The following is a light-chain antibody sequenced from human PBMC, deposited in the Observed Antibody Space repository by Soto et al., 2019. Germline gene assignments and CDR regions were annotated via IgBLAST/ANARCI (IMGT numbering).Light chain of an antibody. CDR3: QQYYSSPDT. CDR1: QSVLYSSNNKNY. CDR2: WAS. V-gene: IGKV4-1*01. Sequence: DIVMTQSPDSLAVSLGERATINCKSSQSVLYSSNNKNYLAWYQQKPGQPTKLLIYWASTRESGVPDRFSGSGSGTDFTLTISSLQAEDLAVYYCQQYYSSPDTFGQGTELEIK. J-gene: IGKJ2*01.